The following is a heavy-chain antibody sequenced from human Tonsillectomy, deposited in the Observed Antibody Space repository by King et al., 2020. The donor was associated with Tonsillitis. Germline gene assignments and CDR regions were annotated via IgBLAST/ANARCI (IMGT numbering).Heavy chain of an antibody. D-gene: IGHD3-16*01. Sequence: QLVQSGAEVKKPGSSVKVSCKASGGPFSSYAISWVRQAPGQGLEWMGGIIPMSGTTTYAQKFQGRVTITADKSTSTAYMELSSLRSEDTAVYYCATTFRGGGIWGQGTLVTVSS. V-gene: IGHV1-69*06. CDR1: GGPFSSYA. CDR2: IIPMSGTT. J-gene: IGHJ4*02. CDR3: ATTFRGGGI.